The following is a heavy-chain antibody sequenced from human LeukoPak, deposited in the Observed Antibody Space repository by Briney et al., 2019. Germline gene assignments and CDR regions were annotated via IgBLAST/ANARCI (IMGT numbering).Heavy chain of an antibody. Sequence: SETLSLTCTVSGGSISSSSYYWGWIRRPPGKGLEWIGSIYYSGSTYYNPSPKSRVTISVDTSKNQFSLKLSSVTAADTAVYYCARALLWFGELAWFDPWGQGTLVTVSS. J-gene: IGHJ5*02. D-gene: IGHD3-10*01. V-gene: IGHV4-39*07. CDR3: ARALLWFGELAWFDP. CDR1: GGSISSSSYY. CDR2: IYYSGST.